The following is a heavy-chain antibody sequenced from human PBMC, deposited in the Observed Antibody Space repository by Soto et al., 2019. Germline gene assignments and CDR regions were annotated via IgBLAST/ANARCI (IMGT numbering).Heavy chain of an antibody. V-gene: IGHV4-61*01. J-gene: IGHJ4*02. CDR1: GGSVSSVSYY. CDR2: IYYSGST. CDR3: ASLPRNYDILTGYYQYYFDY. D-gene: IGHD3-9*01. Sequence: PSETLSLTCTVSGGSVSSVSYYWSWIRQPPGKGLEWIGYIYYSGSTNYNPSLKSRVTISVDTSKNQFSLKLSSVTAADTAVYYCASLPRNYDILTGYYQYYFDYWGQGTLVTVSS.